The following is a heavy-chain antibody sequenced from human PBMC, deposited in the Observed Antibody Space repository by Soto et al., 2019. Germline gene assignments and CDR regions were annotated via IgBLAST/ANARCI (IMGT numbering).Heavy chain of an antibody. D-gene: IGHD3-3*01. CDR2: ISSSGSTI. CDR3: ARSYYDFWSGSKGWFDP. Sequence: PGGSLRLSCAASGFTFSDYYMSWIRQAPGKGLEWVSYISSSGSTIYYADSVKGRFTISRDNAKNSLYLQMNSLRAEDTAVYYCARSYYDFWSGSKGWFDPWGQGTLVTVSS. CDR1: GFTFSDYY. V-gene: IGHV3-11*01. J-gene: IGHJ5*02.